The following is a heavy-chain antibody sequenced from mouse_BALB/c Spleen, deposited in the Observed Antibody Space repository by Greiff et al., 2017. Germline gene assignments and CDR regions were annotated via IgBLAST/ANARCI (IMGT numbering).Heavy chain of an antibody. V-gene: IGHV5-17*02. Sequence: EVMLVESGGGLVQPGGSRKLSCAASGFTFSSFGMHWVRQAPEKGLEWVAYISSGSSTIYYADTVKGRFTISRDNPKNTLFLQMTSLRSEDTAMYYCARRYYGNWDWYFDVWGAGTTVTVSS. D-gene: IGHD2-1*01. CDR1: GFTFSSFG. CDR2: ISSGSSTI. J-gene: IGHJ1*01. CDR3: ARRYYGNWDWYFDV.